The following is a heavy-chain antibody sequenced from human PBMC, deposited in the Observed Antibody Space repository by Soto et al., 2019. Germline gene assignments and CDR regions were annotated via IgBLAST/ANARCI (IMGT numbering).Heavy chain of an antibody. CDR3: ARVRLHLAPGTRLRYYAMDV. D-gene: IGHD4-4*01. Sequence: QVQLHQWGAGLLQPSETLSLTCAIDGGSFTGYYWSWIRQAPGEGLEWIGAINHGGATNVHPSLKSRIIISMDASKNQFSVNLSSVTAADTPLYFCARVRLHLAPGTRLRYYAMDVWGQGTTVIISS. CDR1: GGSFTGYY. J-gene: IGHJ6*02. V-gene: IGHV4-34*01. CDR2: INHGGAT.